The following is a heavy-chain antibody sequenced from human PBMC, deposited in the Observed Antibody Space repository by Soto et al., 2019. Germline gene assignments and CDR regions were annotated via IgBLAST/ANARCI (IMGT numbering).Heavy chain of an antibody. CDR1: GGTFSTYA. Sequence: QVQLVQSGAEVKKPGSSVKVSCKASGGTFSTYAISWVRQAPGQGLEWMGGIIPIFGTADYAQKFQGRVTTTADESTTTAYMGLSSLSYEDTAVYYCARGRPRETYGGNYYYHMDVWGQGTTVTVSS. J-gene: IGHJ6*02. CDR3: ARGRPRETYGGNYYYHMDV. D-gene: IGHD4-17*01. V-gene: IGHV1-69*12. CDR2: IIPIFGTA.